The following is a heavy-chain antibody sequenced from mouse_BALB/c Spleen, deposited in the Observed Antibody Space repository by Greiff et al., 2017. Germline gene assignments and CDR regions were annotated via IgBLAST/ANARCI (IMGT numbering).Heavy chain of an antibody. CDR2: ISSGGST. CDR1: GFTFSSYA. D-gene: IGHD2-14*01. CDR3: EREGGEVRRRGRFDY. Sequence: EVKLVESGGGLVKPGGSLKLSCAASGFTFSSYAMSWVRQTPEKRLEWVASISSGGSTYYPDSVKGRFTISRDNARNILYLQMSGLRSEDTAMYYCEREGGEVRRRGRFDYWGQGTTLTVSS. J-gene: IGHJ2*01. V-gene: IGHV5-6-5*01.